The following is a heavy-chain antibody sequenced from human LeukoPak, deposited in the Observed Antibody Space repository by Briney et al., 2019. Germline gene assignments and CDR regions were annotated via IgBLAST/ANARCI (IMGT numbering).Heavy chain of an antibody. CDR1: GYTFTSYA. J-gene: IGHJ4*02. V-gene: IGHV1-3*01. D-gene: IGHD2-15*01. CDR3: ARGRALGYCSGGSCYTRFDY. Sequence: ASVKVSCKASGYTFTSYAMHWVRQAPGQRLEWMGWINAGNGNTKYSQKFQGRVTITRDTSASTAYMELSSLRSEDTAVYYCARGRALGYCSGGSCYTRFDYWGQGTLVTVSS. CDR2: INAGNGNT.